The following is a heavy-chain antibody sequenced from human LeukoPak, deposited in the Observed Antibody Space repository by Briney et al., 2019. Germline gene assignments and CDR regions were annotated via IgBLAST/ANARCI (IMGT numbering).Heavy chain of an antibody. Sequence: SVKVSCKASGGTFSSYAISWVRQAPGQGLEWMGGIIPIFGTANYAQKFQGRVTITADESTSTAYMELSSLRSEDTAVYYCARGNRGDSSGYYYFDYWGQGTLVTVSS. V-gene: IGHV1-69*13. CDR1: GGTFSSYA. CDR3: ARGNRGDSSGYYYFDY. CDR2: IIPIFGTA. J-gene: IGHJ4*02. D-gene: IGHD3-22*01.